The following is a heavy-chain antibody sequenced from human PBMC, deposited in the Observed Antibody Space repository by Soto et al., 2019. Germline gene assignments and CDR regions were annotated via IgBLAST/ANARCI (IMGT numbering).Heavy chain of an antibody. CDR2: TIPVFNTA. D-gene: IGHD3-10*01. Sequence: VQLEQSGAEVKKPGSSVKVSCKASGGTLSDHGVAWLRQAPGQGLEWMGGTIPVFNTAKYAQKSQGRVTVTADKFTNIAYMELSSLRSEDTAFYFCARGVYGSGNYYTGPSAFDIWGQGTMVIVSS. CDR1: GGTLSDHG. CDR3: ARGVYGSGNYYTGPSAFDI. V-gene: IGHV1-69*06. J-gene: IGHJ3*02.